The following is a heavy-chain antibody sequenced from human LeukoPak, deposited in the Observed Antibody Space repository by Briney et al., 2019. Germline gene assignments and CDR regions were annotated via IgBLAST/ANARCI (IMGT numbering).Heavy chain of an antibody. D-gene: IGHD2-2*01. CDR1: GFTFDNYG. V-gene: IGHV3-30*02. CDR2: IRSDGGIK. Sequence: PGGSLRLSCAASGFTFDNYGMHWVRQAPGKGLEWVAFIRSDGGIKYYADSVKGRFTISRDNSKNTLYLQVNSLRAEDTAVYYCARVMEDCSSTSCPNDAFDIWGQGTMVTVSS. J-gene: IGHJ3*02. CDR3: ARVMEDCSSTSCPNDAFDI.